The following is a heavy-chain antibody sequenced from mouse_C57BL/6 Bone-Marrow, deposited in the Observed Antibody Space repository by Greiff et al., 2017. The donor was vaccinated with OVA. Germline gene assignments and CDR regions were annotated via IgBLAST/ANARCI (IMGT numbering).Heavy chain of an antibody. V-gene: IGHV1-59*01. Sequence: QVQLQQPGAELVRPGTSVKLSCKASGYTFTGYWMHWVKQRPGQGLEWIGVIDPSDSYTNYNQKFKGKATLTVDTSSSTAYMQLSSLTSEDSAVYYCARGFYAMDYWGQGTSVTVSS. CDR1: GYTFTGYW. J-gene: IGHJ4*01. CDR2: IDPSDSYT. CDR3: ARGFYAMDY.